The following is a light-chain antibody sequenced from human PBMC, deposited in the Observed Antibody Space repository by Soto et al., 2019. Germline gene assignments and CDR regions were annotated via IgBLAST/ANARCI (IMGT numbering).Light chain of an antibody. CDR1: SSNIGAGYD. Sequence: QSVLTQSPPVSGAPGQRVTISCTGSSSNIGAGYDVHWYQQFPGTAPKLLIYANTNRPSGVPDRFSGSKSGTSASLAITGLQPEDEADYYCNSFTTSTTPYVFGTGTKVTVL. CDR2: ANT. J-gene: IGLJ1*01. V-gene: IGLV1-40*01. CDR3: NSFTTSTTPYV.